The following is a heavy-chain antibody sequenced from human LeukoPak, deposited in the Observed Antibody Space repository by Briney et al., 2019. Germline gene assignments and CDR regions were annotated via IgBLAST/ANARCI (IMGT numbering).Heavy chain of an antibody. D-gene: IGHD6-19*01. J-gene: IGHJ6*02. V-gene: IGHV1-18*01. CDR3: ARPIGYSSGWYRAYYYGMDV. CDR2: ISAYNDNT. CDR1: GYTFTSYG. Sequence: ASVKVSCKASGYTFTSYGISWVRQAPGQGLEWMGWISAYNDNTYYAQKLQGRVTMTTDTSTSTAYMELSSLRSEDTAVYYCARPIGYSSGWYRAYYYGMDVWGQGTTVTVSS.